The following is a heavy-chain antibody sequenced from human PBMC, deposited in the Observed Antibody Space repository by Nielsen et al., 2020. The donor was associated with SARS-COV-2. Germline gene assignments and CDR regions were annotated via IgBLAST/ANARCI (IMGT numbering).Heavy chain of an antibody. Sequence: WIRQPPGKGLEWIGYIYYSGSTYYNPSLKSRVTISVDTSKNQFSLKLSSVTAADTAVYYCARWNPTSAATGFDPWGQGTLVTVSS. CDR2: IYYSGST. D-gene: IGHD2-15*01. CDR3: ARWNPTSAATGFDP. V-gene: IGHV4-31*02. J-gene: IGHJ5*02.